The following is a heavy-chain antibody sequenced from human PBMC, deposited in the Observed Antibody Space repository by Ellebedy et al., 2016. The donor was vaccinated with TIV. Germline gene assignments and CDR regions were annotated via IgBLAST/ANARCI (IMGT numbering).Heavy chain of an antibody. V-gene: IGHV3-74*01. D-gene: IGHD1-26*01. CDR1: GFTFNSNW. CDR3: ARGSVGPDQ. CDR2: IVNDGRDT. Sequence: GESLKISCAASGFTFNSNWMHWVRQAPGKGLVWVSRIVNDGRDTQYADSVKGRFTISRDNAKNTLYLHMNSLRAEDTAVYYCARGSVGPDQWGQGTLVTVSS. J-gene: IGHJ4*02.